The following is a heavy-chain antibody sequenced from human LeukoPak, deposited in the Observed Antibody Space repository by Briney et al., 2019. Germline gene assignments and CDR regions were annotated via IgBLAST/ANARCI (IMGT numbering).Heavy chain of an antibody. CDR1: GVSIRSSYYY. CDR2: IYYSGST. D-gene: IGHD4-17*01. Sequence: SETLSLTCTVSGVSIRSSYYYWGWLRQPPGKGLEWIGYIYYSGSTYYNPSPKSRVTISVDTSKNQFSLKLSSVTAADTAVYYCARSTVTSFDYWGQGTLVTVSS. CDR3: ARSTVTSFDY. V-gene: IGHV4-30-4*02. J-gene: IGHJ4*02.